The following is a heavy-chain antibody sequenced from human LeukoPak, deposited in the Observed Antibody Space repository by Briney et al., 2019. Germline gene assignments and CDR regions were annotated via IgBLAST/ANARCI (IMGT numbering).Heavy chain of an antibody. V-gene: IGHV3-23*01. CDR3: AKDHLVGATTESSGYYYMDV. CDR2: ISGSGGSSGST. CDR1: GFTFSSYA. Sequence: PGGSLRLSCAASGFTFSSYAMSWVRQAPGKGLEWVSAISGSGGSSGSTYYADSVKGRFTISRDNSKNTLYLQMNSLRAEDTAVYYCAKDHLVGATTESSGYYYMDVWGKGTTVTISS. D-gene: IGHD1-26*01. J-gene: IGHJ6*03.